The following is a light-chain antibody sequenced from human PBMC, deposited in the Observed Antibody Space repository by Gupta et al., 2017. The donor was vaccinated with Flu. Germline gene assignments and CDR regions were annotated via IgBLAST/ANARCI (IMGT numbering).Light chain of an antibody. V-gene: IGLV2-14*01. Sequence: QSALTQPASVSGSPGQSITISCTGTSSDVGGSDYVSWYQQHPDKAPKLIIYDVTNRPSGVSSRFSGSKSGNTASITISGLQAEDETDYYCSSYTSTSTFYVFGTGTKVTVL. CDR2: DVT. J-gene: IGLJ1*01. CDR1: SSDVGGSDY. CDR3: SSYTSTSTFYV.